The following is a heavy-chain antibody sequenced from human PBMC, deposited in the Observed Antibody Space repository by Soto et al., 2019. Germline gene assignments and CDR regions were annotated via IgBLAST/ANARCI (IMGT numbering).Heavy chain of an antibody. CDR2: IYYFGSA. J-gene: IGHJ4*02. Sequence: QVQLQESGPGLVKPSQTLSLTCTVSGDSISSGRHWWSWIRQHPGKGLEWMGYIYYFGSAFYNPSRRSRLTISVDTSNNQFSLRLRSLTAADTAVYYCARCRGTYADYWGQGTLVTVSS. CDR1: GDSISSGRHW. D-gene: IGHD2-2*01. V-gene: IGHV4-31*03. CDR3: ARCRGTYADY.